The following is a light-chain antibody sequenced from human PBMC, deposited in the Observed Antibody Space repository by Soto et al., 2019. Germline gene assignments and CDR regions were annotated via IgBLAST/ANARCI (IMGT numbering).Light chain of an antibody. CDR3: QQSYSTPFT. Sequence: DIQMTQSPSSLSASVGDRVTITCRASQSISSYLNGYQQKPGKAPKLLIYAASSLQSGVPSRFSGSGSGTDFTLTISSLQPEDFATYYCQQSYSTPFTFGHGTKVDIK. V-gene: IGKV1-39*01. CDR2: AAS. J-gene: IGKJ3*01. CDR1: QSISSY.